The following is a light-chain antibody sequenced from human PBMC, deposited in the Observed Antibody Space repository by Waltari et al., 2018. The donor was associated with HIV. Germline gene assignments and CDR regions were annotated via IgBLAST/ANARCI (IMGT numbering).Light chain of an antibody. CDR2: AAS. Sequence: IQLTQSPSFLSASVRDRVTLTCRASQGIGTNLAWFQQKPGKAPNLLIYAASSLHRGVPSRFTGGGSGTEFTLTINNLQPEDFATYYCQQVSNYPFTFGQGTRLAIK. CDR3: QQVSNYPFT. V-gene: IGKV1-9*01. CDR1: QGIGTN. J-gene: IGKJ2*01.